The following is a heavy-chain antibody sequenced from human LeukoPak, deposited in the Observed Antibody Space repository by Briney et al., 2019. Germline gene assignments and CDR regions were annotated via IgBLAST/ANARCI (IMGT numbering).Heavy chain of an antibody. CDR3: ARPRNYGQYSYFDY. CDR2: IYYSGTT. V-gene: IGHV4-39*01. J-gene: IGHJ4*02. Sequence: PSETLSLTCTVSGASINTSSYYWGWLRQPPGKGLEWIGSIYYSGTTYYNPSLKSRVTISVDTSKNPFSLKLSSVTAAETAVYYCARPRNYGQYSYFDYWGQGTLVTVSS. D-gene: IGHD3-10*01. CDR1: GASINTSSYY.